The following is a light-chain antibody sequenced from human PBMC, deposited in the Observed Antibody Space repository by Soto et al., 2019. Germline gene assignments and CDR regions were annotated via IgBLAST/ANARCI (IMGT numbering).Light chain of an antibody. Sequence: EIVLTQSPATLSWSPGERATLSCRASQSVSIYLAWYRQKPGQAPGLLIYDSSSRATGIAARFSGSGSGTDFTLTISSLEPEDSAVYYCQQRYNWPHTFGQGTKLEIK. CDR3: QQRYNWPHT. J-gene: IGKJ2*01. CDR1: QSVSIY. V-gene: IGKV3-11*01. CDR2: DSS.